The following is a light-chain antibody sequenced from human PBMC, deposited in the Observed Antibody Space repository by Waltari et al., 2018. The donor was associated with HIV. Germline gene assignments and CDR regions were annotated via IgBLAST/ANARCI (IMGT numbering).Light chain of an antibody. V-gene: IGLV8-61*01. CDR1: SCSVHTPSF. CDR2: STN. Sequence: QTVVTQEPSFSVSPGGPVTLTCGLNSCSVHTPSFPSWYQQTPGQAPRPLIYSTNIRSSGVPERFSGSILGNKAALTITGAQADDESDYYCLVHMGHGAWVFGGGTKLTVL. CDR3: LVHMGHGAWV. J-gene: IGLJ3*02.